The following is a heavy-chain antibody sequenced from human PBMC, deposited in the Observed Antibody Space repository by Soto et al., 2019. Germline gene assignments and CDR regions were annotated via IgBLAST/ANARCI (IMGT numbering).Heavy chain of an antibody. CDR1: GGSISSGDYY. CDR2: IYYSGST. CDR3: ARGGSERYSDWLPKPTYNWFDT. J-gene: IGHJ5*02. V-gene: IGHV4-30-4*01. D-gene: IGHD3-9*01. Sequence: PSETLSLTCTDSGGSISSGDYYWSWIRQPPGKGLEWIGYIYYSGSTYYNLSLKSRVTISVDTSKNQFSLKLSSVTAADTAVYYCARGGSERYSDWLPKPTYNWFDTWGQGTLVTVSS.